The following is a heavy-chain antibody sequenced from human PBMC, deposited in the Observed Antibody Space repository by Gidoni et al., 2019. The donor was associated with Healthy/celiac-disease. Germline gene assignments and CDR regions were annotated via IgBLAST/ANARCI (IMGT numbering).Heavy chain of an antibody. V-gene: IGHV3-30*02. Sequence: QVQLVESGGGVVQPGGSLLLPCAASGFTFSSYALHWVRQAPGKGLEWVAFIRYDGSNKYYADSVKGRITISRDNSKNTLYLQMNSLRAEDTAVYYCAKELLTIFGVARGPYYYGMDVWGQGTTVTVSS. CDR3: AKELLTIFGVARGPYYYGMDV. CDR2: IRYDGSNK. J-gene: IGHJ6*02. D-gene: IGHD3-3*01. CDR1: GFTFSSYA.